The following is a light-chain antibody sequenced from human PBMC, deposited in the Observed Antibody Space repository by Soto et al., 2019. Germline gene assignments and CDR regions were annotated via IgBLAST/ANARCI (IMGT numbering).Light chain of an antibody. CDR3: LQDYNYPLT. Sequence: AIQMTHSPSSLSASIGDRVTITCRASQGIKNDLGWYQQKPGKAPKLLIYAASSLQSGVPSRFSGSGSGTDFTLTISSLQPEDFATYYCLQDYNYPLTFGGGTKVDIK. J-gene: IGKJ4*01. CDR1: QGIKND. CDR2: AAS. V-gene: IGKV1-6*01.